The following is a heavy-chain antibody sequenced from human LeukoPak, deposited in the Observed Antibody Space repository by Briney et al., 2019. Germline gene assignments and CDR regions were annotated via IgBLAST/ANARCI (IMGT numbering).Heavy chain of an antibody. CDR1: GFTFSSYS. Sequence: PGGSLRLSCAASGFTFSSYSMNWVRQAPGKGLEWVSYISSSSTIYYADSVKGRFTISRDNAKSSLYLQMNSLRDEDTAVYYCARDGYYFDYWGQGTLVTVSS. CDR3: ARDGYYFDY. V-gene: IGHV3-48*02. J-gene: IGHJ4*02. D-gene: IGHD5-12*01. CDR2: ISSSSTI.